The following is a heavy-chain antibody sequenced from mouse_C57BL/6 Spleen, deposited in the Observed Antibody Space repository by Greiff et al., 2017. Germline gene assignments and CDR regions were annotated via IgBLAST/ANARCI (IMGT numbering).Heavy chain of an antibody. Sequence: QVHVKQSGAELARPGASVKLSCKASGYTFTSYGISWVKQRTGQGLEWIGEIYPRSGNTYYNEKFKGKAPLTADKSSSTAYMELRSLTSEDSAVYFCARRDYYGSSYWYFDVWGTGTTVTVSS. CDR2: IYPRSGNT. D-gene: IGHD1-1*01. J-gene: IGHJ1*03. CDR1: GYTFTSYG. CDR3: ARRDYYGSSYWYFDV. V-gene: IGHV1-81*01.